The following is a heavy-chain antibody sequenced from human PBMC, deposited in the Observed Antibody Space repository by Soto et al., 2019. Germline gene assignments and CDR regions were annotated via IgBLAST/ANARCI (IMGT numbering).Heavy chain of an antibody. CDR2: IYYSGIT. CDR3: ARATPVWGDHDRIYIEY. Sequence: SETLSLTCTVSGGSISGHYWSWIRQPPGKGLEWIGYIYYSGITNYNPSLKSRVTISLDTSKNQFSLMLSAVTAADTAVYFCARATPVWGDHDRIYIEYWGHGPRVTVTS. CDR1: GGSISGHY. D-gene: IGHD3-16*01. V-gene: IGHV4-59*08. J-gene: IGHJ4*01.